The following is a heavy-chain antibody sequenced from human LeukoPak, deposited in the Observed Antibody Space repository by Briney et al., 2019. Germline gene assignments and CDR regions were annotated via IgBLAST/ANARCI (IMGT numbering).Heavy chain of an antibody. CDR1: EYSFTSYW. J-gene: IGHJ4*02. CDR3: ARSTTGYSYGSFDY. Sequence: GESLKISCKGSEYSFTSYWIGWVRQMPGKGLEWMGIMYLGDSDTRYSPSFQGQVTISADKSISTAYLQWSSLKASDTAIYYCARSTTGYSYGSFDYWGQGTLVTVSP. V-gene: IGHV5-51*01. D-gene: IGHD5-18*01. CDR2: MYLGDSDT.